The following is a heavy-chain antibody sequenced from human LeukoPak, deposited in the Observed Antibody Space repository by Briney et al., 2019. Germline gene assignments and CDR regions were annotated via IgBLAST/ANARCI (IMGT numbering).Heavy chain of an antibody. Sequence: SETLSLTCTVSGGSISSYYWSWLRQPPGKGLEWIGYIYYSGSTNYNPSLKSRVTISVDTSKNQFSLKLNSVTAADTAVYYCAKSNGYGLIDTWGQGTMATVSS. D-gene: IGHD3-22*01. CDR2: IYYSGST. CDR1: GGSISSYY. CDR3: AKSNGYGLIDT. J-gene: IGHJ3*01. V-gene: IGHV4-59*12.